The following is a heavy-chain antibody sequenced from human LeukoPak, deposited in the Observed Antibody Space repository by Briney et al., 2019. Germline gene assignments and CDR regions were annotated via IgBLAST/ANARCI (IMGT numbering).Heavy chain of an antibody. CDR3: ARSTSSAWPPDAFDI. Sequence: ASAKVSCKASGYTFTGYYMHWVRQAPGQGLEWMGWINPNSSGTNYAQKFQGRVTMTRDTSISTAYMELSRLRSDDTALYYCARSTSSAWPPDAFDIWGQGTMVTVSS. J-gene: IGHJ3*02. D-gene: IGHD6-19*01. CDR1: GYTFTGYY. CDR2: INPNSSGT. V-gene: IGHV1-2*02.